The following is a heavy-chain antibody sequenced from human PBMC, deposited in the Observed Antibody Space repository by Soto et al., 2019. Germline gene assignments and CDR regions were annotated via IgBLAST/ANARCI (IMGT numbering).Heavy chain of an antibody. CDR2: ISDSGGST. Sequence: GGSLSLSCAASGFTFSSYAMSWVRQTPGEGLEWVSGISDSGGSTYYADSVKGRFTISRDNSNHTLYLQMNSLRAEDTAVYYCAKEGVEWDLLNAMDVWGQGTTVTVSS. CDR1: GFTFSSYA. CDR3: AKEGVEWDLLNAMDV. V-gene: IGHV3-23*01. J-gene: IGHJ6*02. D-gene: IGHD1-26*01.